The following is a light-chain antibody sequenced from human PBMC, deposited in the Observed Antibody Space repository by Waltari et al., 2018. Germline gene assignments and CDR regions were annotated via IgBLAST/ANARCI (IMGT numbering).Light chain of an antibody. J-gene: IGKJ2*01. V-gene: IGKV3-15*01. CDR1: QSVSSN. CDR2: GAS. Sequence: DIVMTQSPATLSVSPGERATLSCRASQSVSSNLSLYQQQPGQAPRLLIYGASTRATGIPARFSGSGSGTEFTLTISSLQSEDFAVYYCQQYNNWPPVYTFGQGTKLEIK. CDR3: QQYNNWPPVYT.